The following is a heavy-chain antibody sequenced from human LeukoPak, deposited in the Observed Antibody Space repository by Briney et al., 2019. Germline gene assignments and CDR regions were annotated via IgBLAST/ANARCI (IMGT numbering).Heavy chain of an antibody. Sequence: GGTLRLSCAASGFTFSSYAMSWARQAPGKGLEWVSAIRGSGGSTYYADPVKGRFTISRDSSKNTLHLQMNSLRAEDAAVYYCAKDRETYCSSTSCYWDWFDPWGQGTLVTVSS. J-gene: IGHJ5*02. V-gene: IGHV3-23*01. D-gene: IGHD2-2*01. CDR2: IRGSGGST. CDR3: AKDRETYCSSTSCYWDWFDP. CDR1: GFTFSSYA.